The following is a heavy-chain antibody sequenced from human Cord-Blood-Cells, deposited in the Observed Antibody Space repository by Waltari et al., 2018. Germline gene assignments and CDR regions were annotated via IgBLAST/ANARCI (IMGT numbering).Heavy chain of an antibody. CDR2: IYHSGST. Sequence: QVQLQESGPGLVKTSETLSLTCAVSGYSLSSGYSWGWIRHPPGKGLEWIGLIYHSGSTYYNPSLKSRVTISVDTSKNQFSLKLSSVTAADTAVYYCATEQGYCSSTSCYTFDYCGQGTLVTVSS. V-gene: IGHV4-38-2*01. D-gene: IGHD2-2*02. CDR1: GYSLSSGYS. J-gene: IGHJ4*02. CDR3: ATEQGYCSSTSCYTFDY.